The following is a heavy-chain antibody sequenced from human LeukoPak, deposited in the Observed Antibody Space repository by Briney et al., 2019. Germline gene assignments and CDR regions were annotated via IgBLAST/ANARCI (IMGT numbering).Heavy chain of an antibody. CDR1: GFTFTSSG. J-gene: IGHJ2*01. Sequence: SGGSLRLSCAASGFTFTSSGFHCVRQAPGKGLEWVALIWYDGSNKYYADSVKGRFTISRDNSKNTVYLQMNSLRAEDTAVYYCARAVFAGDLLTGYWYFDLWGRGTLVTVSS. CDR2: IWYDGSNK. D-gene: IGHD1-20*01. V-gene: IGHV3-33*01. CDR3: ARAVFAGDLLTGYWYFDL.